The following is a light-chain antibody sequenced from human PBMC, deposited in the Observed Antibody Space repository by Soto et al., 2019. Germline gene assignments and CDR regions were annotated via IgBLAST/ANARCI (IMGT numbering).Light chain of an antibody. CDR3: QQHSTWPPA. CDR1: QSVSSY. V-gene: IGKV3-11*01. J-gene: IGKJ4*01. Sequence: EVVLTQSPATLSLSPGEGATLSCRASQSVSSYLAWYQQKPDQAPRLLIYDASNRATGVPARFSGSGSGTDFPLTISRLEPEDCAVYYCQQHSTWPPAFGGGTKVEIK. CDR2: DAS.